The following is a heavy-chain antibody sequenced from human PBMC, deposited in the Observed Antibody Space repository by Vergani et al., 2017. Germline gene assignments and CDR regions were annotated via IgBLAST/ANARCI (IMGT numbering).Heavy chain of an antibody. V-gene: IGHV1-46*02. CDR1: GYIFKNYY. Sequence: QVQLVQSGAAVKKPGASAKVSCTASGYIFKNYYMHWLRLAPGQGFQWMGVVNFVTGAATSPQKFEGRITMTRDTSTATFYMDLSSLKYEDTAIYYYARSIWYCTSSSCRPYYLDLWGQGTLVTVAS. J-gene: IGHJ4*02. CDR3: ARSIWYCTSSSCRPYYLDL. D-gene: IGHD2-15*01. CDR2: VNFVTGAA.